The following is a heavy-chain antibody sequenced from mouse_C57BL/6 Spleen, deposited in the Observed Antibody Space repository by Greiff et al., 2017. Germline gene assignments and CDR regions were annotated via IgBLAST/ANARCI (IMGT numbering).Heavy chain of an antibody. J-gene: IGHJ1*03. CDR1: GYTFTSYW. Sequence: QVQLQQPGAELVRPGTSVKLSCKASGYTFTSYWMHWVKQRPGQGLEWIGVIDPSTSYTNYNPKFKGKATLTVDTASSTAYMQLSSLTSEDSAVDYCARKEGLGAYWYFDVWGTGTTVTVAS. CDR3: ARKEGLGAYWYFDV. V-gene: IGHV1-59*01. D-gene: IGHD4-1*01. CDR2: IDPSTSYT.